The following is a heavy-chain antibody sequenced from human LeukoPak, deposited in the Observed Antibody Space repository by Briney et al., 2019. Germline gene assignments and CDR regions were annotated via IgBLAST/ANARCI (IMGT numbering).Heavy chain of an antibody. V-gene: IGHV3-30*02. D-gene: IGHD2-15*01. CDR2: IRYDGSNK. Sequence: PGGSLRLSCAASGFTVSSNYMSWVRQAPGKGLEWVAFIRYDGSNKYYADSVKGRFTISRDNSKNTLYLQMNSLRAEDTAVYYCARTLYCSGGSCDDYWGQGTQVTVSS. CDR3: ARTLYCSGGSCDDY. CDR1: GFTVSSNY. J-gene: IGHJ4*02.